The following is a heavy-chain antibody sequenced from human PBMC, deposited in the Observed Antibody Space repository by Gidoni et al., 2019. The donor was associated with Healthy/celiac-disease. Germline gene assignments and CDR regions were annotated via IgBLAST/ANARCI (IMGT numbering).Heavy chain of an antibody. CDR1: GFPFSGSA. Sequence: EVQLVESGGGLVQPGGSLKLSSAASGFPFSGSAMHWVRQASGKGLEWVGRIRSKANSYATAYAASVKGRFTISRDDSKNTAYLQMNSLKTEDTAVYYCTRQNYDSSGLYYYYGMDVWGQGTTVTVSS. CDR3: TRQNYDSSGLYYYYGMDV. J-gene: IGHJ6*02. V-gene: IGHV3-73*02. CDR2: IRSKANSYAT. D-gene: IGHD3-22*01.